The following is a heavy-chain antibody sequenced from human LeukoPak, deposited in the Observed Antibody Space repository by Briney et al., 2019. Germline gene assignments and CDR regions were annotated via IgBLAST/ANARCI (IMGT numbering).Heavy chain of an antibody. CDR3: AKDLWQWLEAFDI. CDR1: GFTFSSYA. J-gene: IGHJ3*02. Sequence: GGSLRLACAASGFTFSSYAMSWVRQAPGKGLEWVSSISGSDGTTYYADSVKGRFTISRDNSKNTLYLQMNSLRAEDTAVYYCAKDLWQWLEAFDIWGQGTMVTVSS. CDR2: ISGSDGTT. D-gene: IGHD6-19*01. V-gene: IGHV3-23*01.